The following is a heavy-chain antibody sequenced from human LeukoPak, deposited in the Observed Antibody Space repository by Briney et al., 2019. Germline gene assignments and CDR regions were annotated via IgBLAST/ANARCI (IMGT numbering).Heavy chain of an antibody. V-gene: IGHV3-43D*04. CDR2: ISWDGGST. J-gene: IGHJ4*02. Sequence: GGSLRLSCAASGFTFDDYAMHWVRQAPGKGLEWVSLISWDGGSTYYADSVKGRFTISRDNSKNTLSLEMNTLRPEDTALFYCARDPNRLADYGGDYFDHWGQGTLVTVSS. CDR3: ARDPNRLADYGGDYFDH. CDR1: GFTFDDYA. D-gene: IGHD4-23*01.